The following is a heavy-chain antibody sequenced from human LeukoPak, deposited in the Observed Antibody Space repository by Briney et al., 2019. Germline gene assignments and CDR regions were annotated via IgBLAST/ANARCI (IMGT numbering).Heavy chain of an antibody. V-gene: IGHV3-33*01. D-gene: IGHD1-26*01. CDR3: ARGPSAYPKCFDY. CDR2: IWSDVSKK. J-gene: IGHJ4*02. CDR1: GFNFSSIF. Sequence: PARCLRLSCAASGFNFSSIFMHWDRQVPNKGREWEAVIWSDVSKKYYANSVKGRFTISRDNSKHTIYMQVDSLRAKDTAVYFCARGPSAYPKCFDYWGQGTLVTVSS.